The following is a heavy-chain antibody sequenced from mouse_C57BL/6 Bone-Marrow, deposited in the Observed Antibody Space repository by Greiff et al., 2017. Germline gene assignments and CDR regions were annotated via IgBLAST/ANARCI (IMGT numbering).Heavy chain of an antibody. CDR1: GFTFSSYG. J-gene: IGHJ4*01. D-gene: IGHD1-1*01. CDR3: STVVATNYYAMDY. Sequence: EVKVVESGGDLVKPGGSLKLSCAASGFTFSSYGMSWVRPTPDKRLEWVATISSGGSYTYYPDSVKGRFTISRDNAKNTLYLQMSSLKSEDTAMYYCSTVVATNYYAMDYWGQGTSVTVSS. CDR2: ISSGGSYT. V-gene: IGHV5-6*01.